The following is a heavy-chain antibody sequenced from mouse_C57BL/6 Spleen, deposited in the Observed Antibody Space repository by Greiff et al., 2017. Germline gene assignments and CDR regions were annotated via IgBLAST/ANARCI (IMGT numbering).Heavy chain of an antibody. J-gene: IGHJ3*01. CDR2: IHPNSGST. Sequence: QVQLQQPGAELVKPGASVKLSCKASGYTFTSYWMNWVKQRPGQGLEWIGLIHPNSGSTNYNEKFMSKATLTVDKSSSTAYMQLSSLTSEDSAVYYCARCYDGYYVPWFAYWGQGTLVTVSA. CDR1: GYTFTSYW. D-gene: IGHD2-3*01. V-gene: IGHV1-64*01. CDR3: ARCYDGYYVPWFAY.